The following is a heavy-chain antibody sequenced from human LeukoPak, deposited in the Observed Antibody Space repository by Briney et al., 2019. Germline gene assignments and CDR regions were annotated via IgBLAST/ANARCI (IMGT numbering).Heavy chain of an antibody. V-gene: IGHV4-59*12. J-gene: IGHJ3*02. D-gene: IGHD3-10*01. CDR1: GGSISSYY. CDR2: IYHSGST. Sequence: SETLSLTCTVSGGSISSYYWNWIRQPPGKGLEWIGYIYHSGSTYYNPSLKSRVTISVDRSKNQFSLKLSSVTAADTAVYYCARDRIDGSGLHAFDIWGQGTMVTVSS. CDR3: ARDRIDGSGLHAFDI.